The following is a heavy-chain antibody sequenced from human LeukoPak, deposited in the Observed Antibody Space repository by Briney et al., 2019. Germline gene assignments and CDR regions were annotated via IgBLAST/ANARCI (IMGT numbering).Heavy chain of an antibody. J-gene: IGHJ4*02. CDR2: IYHSLNT. V-gene: IGHV4-4*02. CDR3: AREEMPGKFGY. Sequence: SETLSLTCAVSGDSISSSHWWSWVRQSPGKGLEWIGEIYHSLNTNYNPSLKTRVAISLDNSSNPFSLRLTSVTPPDTAVSFVAREEMPGKFGYWGQGVMVTVSS. CDR1: GDSISSSHW. D-gene: IGHD1-26*01.